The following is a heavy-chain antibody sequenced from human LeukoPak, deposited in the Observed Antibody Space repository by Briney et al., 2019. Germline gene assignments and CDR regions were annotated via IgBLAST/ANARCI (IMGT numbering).Heavy chain of an antibody. CDR2: IYYSGST. Sequence: SETLSLTCTVSGGSISSSSYYWGWIRQPPGKGLEWIGSIYYSGSTIYSPSIKSRVTISVDTSKNQFSLKLSSVTAADTAVYYCSTISSGLLGVYWGQGTMVTVSS. CDR3: STISSGLLGVY. CDR1: GGSISSSSYY. D-gene: IGHD6-19*01. V-gene: IGHV4-39*01. J-gene: IGHJ4*02.